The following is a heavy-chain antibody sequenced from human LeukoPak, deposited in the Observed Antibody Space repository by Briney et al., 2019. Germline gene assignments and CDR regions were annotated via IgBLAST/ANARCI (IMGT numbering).Heavy chain of an antibody. D-gene: IGHD3-22*01. Sequence: GRSLRLSCAASGFTFSSYAMHWVRQAPGKGLEWVAVISYDGSNKYYADSAKGRFTISRDNSKNTLYLQMNSLRAEDTAVYYCARGHSSGYYFYWGQGTLVTVSS. CDR2: ISYDGSNK. CDR3: ARGHSSGYYFY. CDR1: GFTFSSYA. V-gene: IGHV3-30-3*01. J-gene: IGHJ4*02.